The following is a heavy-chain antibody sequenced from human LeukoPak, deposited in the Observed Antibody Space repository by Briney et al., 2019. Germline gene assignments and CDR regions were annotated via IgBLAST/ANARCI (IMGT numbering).Heavy chain of an antibody. CDR1: GFTVSGNS. Sequence: GGSLRLSCTVSGFTVSGNSMSWVRQAPGKGLEWVSFIYSGGNTHYSDSVKGRFTISRDNSKNTLYLQMNSLRAEDTAVYYCARDRWGVNYYQYMDVWGKGTTVTVSS. J-gene: IGHJ6*03. D-gene: IGHD3-10*01. CDR3: ARDRWGVNYYQYMDV. V-gene: IGHV3-53*01. CDR2: IYSGGNT.